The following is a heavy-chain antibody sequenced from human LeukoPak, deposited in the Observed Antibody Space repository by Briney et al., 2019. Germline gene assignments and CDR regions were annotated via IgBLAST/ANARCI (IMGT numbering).Heavy chain of an antibody. CDR1: GFTFSDYY. Sequence: GGSLRLSCAASGFTFSDYYMSWIRQAPGKGLEWVSYISSSGSTIYYADSVKGRFTISRDNAKNSLYLQMNSLRAEDTAVYYCATASGYDQSYFDHWGQGTLVTVSS. V-gene: IGHV3-11*01. CDR3: ATASGYDQSYFDH. D-gene: IGHD5-12*01. CDR2: ISSSGSTI. J-gene: IGHJ4*02.